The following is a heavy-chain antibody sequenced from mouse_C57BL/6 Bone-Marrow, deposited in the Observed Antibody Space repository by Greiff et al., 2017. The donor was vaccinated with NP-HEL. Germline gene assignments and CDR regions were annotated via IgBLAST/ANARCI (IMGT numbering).Heavy chain of an antibody. CDR2: IDPSDSYT. CDR3: ARPPYSNDY. V-gene: IGHV1-59*01. CDR1: GYTFTSYW. Sequence: VQLQQPGAELVRPGTSVKLSCKASGYTFTSYWMHWVKQRPGQGLEWIGVIDPSDSYTNYNQKFKGKATLTVDTPSSTAYMQLSSLTSEDSAVYYCARPPYSNDYWGQGTTLTVSS. J-gene: IGHJ2*01. D-gene: IGHD2-5*01.